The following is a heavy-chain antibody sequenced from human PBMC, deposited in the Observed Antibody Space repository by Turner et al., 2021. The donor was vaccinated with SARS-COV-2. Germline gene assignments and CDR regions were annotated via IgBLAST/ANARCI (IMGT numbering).Heavy chain of an antibody. D-gene: IGHD4-17*01. CDR3: ARHGDYCFAH. J-gene: IGHJ4*02. V-gene: IGHV3-7*01. CDR1: GFTFSTYW. CDR2: IRPDGSDQ. Sequence: EVQLVESGGALVQPGGSLRPSCSAPGFTFSTYWMAWVRHAPGKGRGGVAHIRPDGSDQYYVGSVKGRFTISRDNVENSLFLQMNSLRAEDTAVYYCARHGDYCFAHWGQGTLLTVSS.